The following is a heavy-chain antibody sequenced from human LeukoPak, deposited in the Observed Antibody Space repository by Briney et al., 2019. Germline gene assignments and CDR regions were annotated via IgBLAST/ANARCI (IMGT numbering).Heavy chain of an antibody. D-gene: IGHD1-26*01. CDR3: ARHTATFDY. CDR1: GFTVSSNY. J-gene: IGHJ4*02. V-gene: IGHV3-66*04. Sequence: GGSLRLSCAASGFTVSSNYMSWVRQAPGKGLEWVSVIYSGGSTYYADSVKGRFTISRDNAKNSLYLQMNSLRAEDTAVYYCARHTATFDYWGQGTLLTVSS. CDR2: IYSGGST.